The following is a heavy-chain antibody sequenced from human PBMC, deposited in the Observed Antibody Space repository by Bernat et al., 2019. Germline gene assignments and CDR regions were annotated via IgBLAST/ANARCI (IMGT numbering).Heavy chain of an antibody. CDR1: GYTFTSYG. Sequence: QVQLVQSGAEVKKPGASVKVSCKASGYTFTSYGISWVRQAPGQGLEWMGWISVYNGNTKYAQKLQGRVTMTTETSTSTAYMEVRSLRSDDTALYYCARAKDFWSGYTSSFDYWGQGNLVTVSS. J-gene: IGHJ4*02. CDR3: ARAKDFWSGYTSSFDY. D-gene: IGHD3-3*01. V-gene: IGHV1-18*01. CDR2: ISVYNGNT.